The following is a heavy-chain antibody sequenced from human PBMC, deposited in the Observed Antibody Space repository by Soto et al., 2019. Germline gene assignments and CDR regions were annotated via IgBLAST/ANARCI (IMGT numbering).Heavy chain of an antibody. J-gene: IGHJ4*02. CDR2: IYYSGST. D-gene: IGHD3-22*01. CDR3: ARVRYDSSGYYPGPFDY. V-gene: IGHV4-30-4*01. CDR1: GGSISSGDYY. Sequence: SETLSLTCTVSGGSISSGDYYWSWIRQPPGKGLEWIGYIYYSGSTYYNPSLKSRVTISVDTSKNQFSLKLSSVTAADTAVYYCARVRYDSSGYYPGPFDYWGQGTLVTVSS.